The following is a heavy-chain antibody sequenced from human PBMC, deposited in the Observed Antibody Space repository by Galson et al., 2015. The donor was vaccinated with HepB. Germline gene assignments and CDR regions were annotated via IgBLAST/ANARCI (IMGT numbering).Heavy chain of an antibody. CDR1: GFTFSSYG. J-gene: IGHJ4*02. CDR3: ARGGAAAGGLSLDY. D-gene: IGHD6-13*01. V-gene: IGHV3-33*01. CDR2: IWYDGSNK. Sequence: SLRLSCAASGFTFSSYGMHWVRQAPGKGLEWVAVIWYDGSNKYYADSVKGRFTISRDNSKNTLYLQMNSLRAEDTAVYYCARGGAAAGGLSLDYWGQGTLVTVSS.